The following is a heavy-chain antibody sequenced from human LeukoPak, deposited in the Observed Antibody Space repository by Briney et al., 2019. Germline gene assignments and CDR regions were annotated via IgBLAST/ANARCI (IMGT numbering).Heavy chain of an antibody. D-gene: IGHD1-26*01. J-gene: IGHJ6*03. Sequence: SVKVSCKASGGTFSSYAISWVRQAPGQGLEWMGGIIPIFGTANYAQKFQGRVTMTRNTSISTAYMELSSLRSEDTAVYYCARTVSGSYLNYYYYYMDVWGKGTTVTISS. V-gene: IGHV1-69*05. CDR3: ARTVSGSYLNYYYYYMDV. CDR1: GGTFSSYA. CDR2: IIPIFGTA.